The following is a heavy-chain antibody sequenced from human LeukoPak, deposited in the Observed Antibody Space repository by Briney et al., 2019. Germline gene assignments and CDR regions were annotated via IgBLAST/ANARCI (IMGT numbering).Heavy chain of an antibody. D-gene: IGHD4-17*01. V-gene: IGHV4-59*01. CDR1: GGSISSYY. CDR3: ASYGDRGWFDP. Sequence: SETLSLTCTVSGGSISSYYWSWIRQPPGKGLEWIGYIYYSRSTNYNPSLKSRVTISVDTSKNQFSLKLSSVTAADTAVYYCASYGDRGWFDPWGQGTLVTVSS. CDR2: IYYSRST. J-gene: IGHJ5*02.